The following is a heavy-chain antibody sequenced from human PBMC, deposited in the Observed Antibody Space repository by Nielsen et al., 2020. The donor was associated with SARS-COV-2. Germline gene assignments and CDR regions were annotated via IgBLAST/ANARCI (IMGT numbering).Heavy chain of an antibody. D-gene: IGHD2-2*01. CDR1: GGSISSYY. CDR2: IYYSGST. J-gene: IGHJ4*02. V-gene: IGHV4-59*01. Sequence: SETLSLTCTVSGGSISSYYWSWIRQPPGKGLEWIGYIYYSGSTNYNPSLKSRVTISVDTSKNQFSLKLSSVTAADTAVYYCARGCSSTSCYAHLGIFDYWGQGTLVTVSS. CDR3: ARGCSSTSCYAHLGIFDY.